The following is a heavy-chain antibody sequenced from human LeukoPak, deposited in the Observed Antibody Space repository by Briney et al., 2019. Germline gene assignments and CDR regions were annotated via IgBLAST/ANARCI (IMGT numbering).Heavy chain of an antibody. D-gene: IGHD3-10*01. CDR3: ASADDYGSGGHAFDI. Sequence: SETLSLTCTVSGGSISSSSYYWGWIRQPPGKGLEWIGSIYYSGSTYYNPSLKSRVTISVDTSKNQFSLKLSSVTAADTAVYYCASADDYGSGGHAFDIWGQGTMVTVSS. J-gene: IGHJ3*02. CDR1: GGSISSSSYY. CDR2: IYYSGST. V-gene: IGHV4-39*01.